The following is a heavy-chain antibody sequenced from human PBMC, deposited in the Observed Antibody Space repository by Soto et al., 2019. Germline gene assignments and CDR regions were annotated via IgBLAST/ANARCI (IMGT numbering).Heavy chain of an antibody. V-gene: IGHV4-30-2*02. CDR2: IYHSGNT. J-gene: IGHJ4*02. Sequence: SETLSLTCAVSGGSISSGGYSWSWIRQPPGKGLEWIGYIYHSGNTYYNPSLKSRVTISVDRSKNQFSLKLGTVTAADTAVYYCAWMTYYDCLTGYPSGYHFDYWGQGTLATVS. CDR3: AWMTYYDCLTGYPSGYHFDY. D-gene: IGHD3-9*01. CDR1: GGSISSGGYS.